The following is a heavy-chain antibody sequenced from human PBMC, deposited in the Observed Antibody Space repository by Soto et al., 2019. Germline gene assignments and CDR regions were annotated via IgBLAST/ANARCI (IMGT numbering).Heavy chain of an antibody. V-gene: IGHV3-21*01. CDR2: ISSSSSYI. D-gene: IGHD4-17*01. CDR1: GFTFSSYS. Sequence: RGSLRLSCAASGFTFSSYSMNWVRQAPGKGLEWVSSISSSSSYIYYADSVKGRFTISRDNAKNSPYLQMNSMRAKDTAVYYCARWGVYGGNYGVDCGMEVWRQGTTVTVSS. J-gene: IGHJ6*01. CDR3: ARWGVYGGNYGVDCGMEV.